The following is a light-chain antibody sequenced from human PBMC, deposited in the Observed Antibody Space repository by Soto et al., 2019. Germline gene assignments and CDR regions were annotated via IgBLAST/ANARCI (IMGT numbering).Light chain of an antibody. CDR3: QQFNINPRT. J-gene: IGKJ1*01. CDR2: DAS. V-gene: IGKV1-13*02. Sequence: AIQLTQSPSSLSASVGDRVTITCRASQGINSALAWYQQKPGKTPKLLIYDASSLESGVPSRFSGSGSGTDFTLTISSLQPEDFATYYCQQFNINPRTCGQGTKVEIK. CDR1: QGINSA.